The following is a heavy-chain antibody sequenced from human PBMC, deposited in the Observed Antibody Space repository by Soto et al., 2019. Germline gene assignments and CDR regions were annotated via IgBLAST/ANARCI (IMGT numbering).Heavy chain of an antibody. D-gene: IGHD6-13*01. CDR3: ARLAAAGRLAYYYYGMDV. CDR1: GGSFSGYY. J-gene: IGHJ6*02. Sequence: LSLTCAVYGGSFSGYYWSWIRQPPGKGLEWIGEINHSGSTNYNPSLKSRVTISVDTSKNQFSLKLSSVTAADTAVYYCARLAAAGRLAYYYYGMDVWGQRTTVTVSS. V-gene: IGHV4-34*01. CDR2: INHSGST.